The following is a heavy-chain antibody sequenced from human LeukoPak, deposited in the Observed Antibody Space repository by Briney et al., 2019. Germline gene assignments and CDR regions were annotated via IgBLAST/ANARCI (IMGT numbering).Heavy chain of an antibody. Sequence: GGSLRLSCAASGFTVSRNYMTWVRQAPGKGLEWVSLIYSGGSTYYADSVKGRFTISRDNSKNTLYLQMNSLRAEDTAVYYCARETIMVRGVVDYWGQGTLVTVSS. V-gene: IGHV3-66*01. D-gene: IGHD3-10*01. J-gene: IGHJ4*02. CDR3: ARETIMVRGVVDY. CDR1: GFTVSRNY. CDR2: IYSGGST.